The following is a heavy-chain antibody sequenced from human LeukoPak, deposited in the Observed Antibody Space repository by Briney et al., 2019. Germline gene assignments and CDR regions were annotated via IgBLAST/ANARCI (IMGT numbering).Heavy chain of an antibody. CDR3: ARGPPGDYYGSGSYIDY. Sequence: GGSLRLSCAASGFTFSSYDMHRVRQATGKGLEWVSAIGTAGDTYYPGSVKGRFTISRENAKNSLYLQMNSLRAGDTAVYYCARGPPGDYYGSGSYIDYWGQGTLVTVSS. CDR2: IGTAGDT. J-gene: IGHJ4*02. D-gene: IGHD3-10*01. V-gene: IGHV3-13*01. CDR1: GFTFSSYD.